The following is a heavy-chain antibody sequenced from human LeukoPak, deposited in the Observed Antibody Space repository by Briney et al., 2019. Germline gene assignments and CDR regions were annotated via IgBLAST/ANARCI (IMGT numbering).Heavy chain of an antibody. V-gene: IGHV1-18*01. D-gene: IGHD3-16*02. Sequence: ASVKVSCKASGYTFTSYGISWVRQAPGQGLEWMGWISAYNGNTNYAQKLQGRVTMTTDTSTSTAYMELRSLRSDDTAVYYCARDPLTINYVWGSYRAHDYWGQGTLVTVSS. J-gene: IGHJ4*02. CDR3: ARDPLTINYVWGSYRAHDY. CDR2: ISAYNGNT. CDR1: GYTFTSYG.